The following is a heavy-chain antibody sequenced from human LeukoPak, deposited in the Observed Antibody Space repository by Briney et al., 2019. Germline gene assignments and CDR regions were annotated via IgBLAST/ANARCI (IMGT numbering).Heavy chain of an antibody. V-gene: IGHV3-11*01. Sequence: GGSLRLSCAASGFTFSDYYMSWIRHAPGKGLEWVSYISSSGSTIYYAGSVKGRFTISRDNAKNSLYLQMNSLRAEDTAVYYCARDLDSSAAFDIWGQGTMVTVSS. CDR3: ARDLDSSAAFDI. D-gene: IGHD3/OR15-3a*01. J-gene: IGHJ3*02. CDR1: GFTFSDYY. CDR2: ISSSGSTI.